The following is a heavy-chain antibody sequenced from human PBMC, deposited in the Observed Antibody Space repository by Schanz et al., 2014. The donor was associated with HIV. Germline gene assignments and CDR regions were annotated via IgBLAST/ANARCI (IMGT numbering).Heavy chain of an antibody. D-gene: IGHD3-22*01. J-gene: IGHJ6*02. CDR2: ISYDGRNK. CDR3: AKDRNYYDSRYRGKGNYYYYYGMDV. CDR1: GFIFSDYG. V-gene: IGHV3-30*18. Sequence: QVQLVESGGGVVQPGRSLKVSCVVSGFIFSDYGIHWVRQAPGKGLEWVAVISYDGRNKYFGHSVKGRFTVSRDNSKNTLYLQLKSLRAEDTAVYYCAKDRNYYDSRYRGKGNYYYYYGMDVWGQGTTVTVSS.